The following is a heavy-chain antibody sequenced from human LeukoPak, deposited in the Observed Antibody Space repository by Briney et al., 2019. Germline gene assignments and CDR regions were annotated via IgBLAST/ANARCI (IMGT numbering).Heavy chain of an antibody. Sequence: SQTLSLTCAVSGGSISSGGYSWSWIRQPPGKGLEWIGYIYHSGSTYYNPSLKSRVTISVDRSKNQFSLKLSSVTAADTAVYYCARGIRSWYYFDYWGQGTLVTVSS. CDR2: IYHSGST. V-gene: IGHV4-30-2*01. J-gene: IGHJ4*02. CDR1: GGSISSGGYS. CDR3: ARGIRSWYYFDY. D-gene: IGHD4-17*01.